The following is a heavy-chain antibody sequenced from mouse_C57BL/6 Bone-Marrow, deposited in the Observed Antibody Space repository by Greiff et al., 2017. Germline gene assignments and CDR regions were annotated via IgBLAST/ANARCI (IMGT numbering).Heavy chain of an antibody. CDR2: IYPGDGDT. Sequence: VKLQESGPELVKPGASVKISCKASGYAFSSSWMNWVKQRPGKGLEWIGRIYPGDGDTNYNGKFKGKATLTADKSSSTAYMQLSSLTSEDSAVYFCARGHGSSWGQGTTLTVSS. CDR3: ARGHGSS. D-gene: IGHD1-1*01. J-gene: IGHJ2*01. V-gene: IGHV1-82*01. CDR1: GYAFSSSW.